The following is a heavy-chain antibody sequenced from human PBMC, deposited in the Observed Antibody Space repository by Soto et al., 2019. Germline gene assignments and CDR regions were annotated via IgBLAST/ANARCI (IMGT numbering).Heavy chain of an antibody. V-gene: IGHV4-59*01. CDR2: IYNSGST. CDR3: ARYYDSSGYHYSSDF. J-gene: IGHJ4*02. D-gene: IGHD3-22*01. CDR1: GGSISNYY. Sequence: SETLSLTCTVSGGSISNYYWSWIRQPPGKGLEWIGYIYNSGSTNYNPSLESRVTISADTSKNQFSLRLSSVTAADTAVYYCARYYDSSGYHYSSDFWGQGTRVTVSS.